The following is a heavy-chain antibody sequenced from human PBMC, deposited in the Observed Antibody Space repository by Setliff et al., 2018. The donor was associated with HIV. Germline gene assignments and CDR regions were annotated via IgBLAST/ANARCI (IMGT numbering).Heavy chain of an antibody. Sequence: GGSLRLSCAPSGFRFSDYTMTWIRQAPGKGLEWVSYISGSGGVMAYADSVKGRFTISRDNAKNSMYLQMNSLRVEDTATYYCARARGSVGYYGSGTMYHMDVWGKGTTVTVSS. CDR3: ARARGSVGYYGSGTMYHMDV. J-gene: IGHJ6*03. CDR1: GFRFSDYT. V-gene: IGHV3-11*01. D-gene: IGHD3-10*01. CDR2: ISGSGGVM.